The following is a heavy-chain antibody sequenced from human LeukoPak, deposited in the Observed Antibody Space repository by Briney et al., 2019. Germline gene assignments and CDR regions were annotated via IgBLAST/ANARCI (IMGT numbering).Heavy chain of an antibody. D-gene: IGHD6-6*01. CDR1: GYTFTGYY. CDR3: ARREYSSSLGTGVAFDI. Sequence: GASVKVSCKASGYTFTGYYMHWVRQAPGQGLEWMGWINPNSGGTNYAQKFQGRVTMTRDTSISIAYMELSRLRSDDTAVYYCARREYSSSLGTGVAFDIWGQGTMVTVSS. V-gene: IGHV1-2*02. CDR2: INPNSGGT. J-gene: IGHJ3*02.